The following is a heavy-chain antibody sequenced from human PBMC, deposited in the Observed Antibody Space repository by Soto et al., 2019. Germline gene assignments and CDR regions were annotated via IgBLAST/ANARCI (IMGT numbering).Heavy chain of an antibody. J-gene: IGHJ6*03. CDR1: GFTFSSYA. D-gene: IGHD6-13*01. CDR2: ISGSGGST. Sequence: PGGSLRLSCAASGFTFSSYAMSWVRQALGRGLEWVSAISGSGGSTYYADSVKGRFTISRDNSRNTLYLQMNSLRAEDTAVYYCAKIAAARFVVYMDVWGKGTTVTVSS. V-gene: IGHV3-23*01. CDR3: AKIAAARFVVYMDV.